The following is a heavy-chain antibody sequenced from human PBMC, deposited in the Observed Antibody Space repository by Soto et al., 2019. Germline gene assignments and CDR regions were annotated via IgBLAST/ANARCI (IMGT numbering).Heavy chain of an antibody. V-gene: IGHV4-31*03. Sequence: TSETLSLTCTVSGGSISSGGYYWSCIRQHPGKGLEWIGYIYYSGSTYYNPSLKSRVTISVDTSKNQFSLKLSSVTAADTAVYYCARDASSSYYFDYWGQGTLVTVSS. CDR1: GGSISSGGYY. CDR3: ARDASSSYYFDY. J-gene: IGHJ4*02. D-gene: IGHD6-6*01. CDR2: IYYSGST.